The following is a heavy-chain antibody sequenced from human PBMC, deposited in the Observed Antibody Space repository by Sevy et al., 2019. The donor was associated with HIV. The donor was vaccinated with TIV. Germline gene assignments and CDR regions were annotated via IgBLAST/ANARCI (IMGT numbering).Heavy chain of an antibody. J-gene: IGHJ6*03. CDR2: IYYSGST. Sequence: SETLSLTCTVSGGSISSYYWSWIRQPPGKGLEWIGYIYYSGSTNYNPSLKSRVTISVDTSKNQFSLKLSSVTAADTAVYYCARGSSVLSSSSLIYDFWSGYSGYYYMDVWGKGTTVTVSS. D-gene: IGHD3-3*01. V-gene: IGHV4-59*01. CDR1: GGSISSYY. CDR3: ARGSSVLSSSSLIYDFWSGYSGYYYMDV.